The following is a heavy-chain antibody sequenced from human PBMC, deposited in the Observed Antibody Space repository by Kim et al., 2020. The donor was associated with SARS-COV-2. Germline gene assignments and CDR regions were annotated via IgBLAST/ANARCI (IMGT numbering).Heavy chain of an antibody. Sequence: GGSLRLSCAASGFTFSPYAMHWVRQASGKGLEWVAGITFDGSDTYNAASVKDRVTISRDNSKNTLYLQRSSLRADDTAVYYCARDSQTYTNAFDIWGQGTMVTVTS. D-gene: IGHD2-2*02. V-gene: IGHV3-30*04. J-gene: IGHJ3*02. CDR3: ARDSQTYTNAFDI. CDR1: GFTFSPYA. CDR2: ITFDGSDT.